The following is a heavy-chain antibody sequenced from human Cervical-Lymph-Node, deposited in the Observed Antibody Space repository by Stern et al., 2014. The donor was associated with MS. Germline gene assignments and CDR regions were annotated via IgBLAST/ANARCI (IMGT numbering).Heavy chain of an antibody. CDR2: ISYDGSNA. J-gene: IGHJ4*02. CDR3: AKDRGMIVVVTYSLDS. CDR1: GFSFSSYG. D-gene: IGHD3-22*01. Sequence: QVQLVESGGIVVQPGRSLRLSCVASGFSFSSYGMHWVRQAPGKGLEWVAVISYDGSNAYYADSVKGRFTISRDNSKNTLYLQLNSLRAEDTAVYFCAKDRGMIVVVTYSLDSWGQGTLVTVFS. V-gene: IGHV3-30*18.